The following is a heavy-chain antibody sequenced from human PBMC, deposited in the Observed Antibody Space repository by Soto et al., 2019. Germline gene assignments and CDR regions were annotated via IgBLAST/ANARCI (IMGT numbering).Heavy chain of an antibody. CDR1: DFTFTNAW. J-gene: IGHJ4*02. V-gene: IGHV3-15*07. CDR3: TYYYDSSGNSYHFDF. CDR2: IKSKNNGGTT. D-gene: IGHD3-22*01. Sequence: PGGSLRLSCVASDFTFTNAWMNWVRQAPGKGLEWVGLIKSKNNGGTTDSAAPVKGRFTISRDDSKNTLYLQMNSLKTEDTALYYCTYYYDSSGNSYHFDFWGQGTLVTVSS.